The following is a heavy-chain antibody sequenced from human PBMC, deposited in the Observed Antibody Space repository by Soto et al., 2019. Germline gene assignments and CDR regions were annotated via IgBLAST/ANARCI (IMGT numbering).Heavy chain of an antibody. Sequence: ASVKGSCKASGYTFASYGITWVRQAPGQGLEWMGWISTHNSNTKYAQKLQGRVAMTTDTSTGTAYMELRSLRSDDTAVYYCARDLTPGDDFGDYFNWFDPWGQGTLVTGSS. CDR3: ARDLTPGDDFGDYFNWFDP. CDR1: GYTFASYG. V-gene: IGHV1-18*01. CDR2: ISTHNSNT. D-gene: IGHD4-17*01. J-gene: IGHJ5*02.